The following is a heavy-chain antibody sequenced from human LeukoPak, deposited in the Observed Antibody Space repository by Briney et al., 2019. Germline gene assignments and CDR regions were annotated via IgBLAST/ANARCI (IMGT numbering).Heavy chain of an antibody. D-gene: IGHD2-2*03. Sequence: GESLKISCKGSGYSFTSYWIGWVRPMPGKGLGWMGIIYPGDSDTRYSPSFQGQVTISADKSISTAYLQWSSLKASDTAMYYCARPHGYCSSTSCYGRGDAFDSWGQGTMVTVS. CDR1: GYSFTSYW. CDR3: ARPHGYCSSTSCYGRGDAFDS. CDR2: IYPGDSDT. J-gene: IGHJ3*02. V-gene: IGHV5-51*01.